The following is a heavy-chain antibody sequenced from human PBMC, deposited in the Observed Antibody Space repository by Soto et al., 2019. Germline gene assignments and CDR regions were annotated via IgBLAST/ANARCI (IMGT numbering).Heavy chain of an antibody. CDR3: ARGPVNYGDYNNGMDV. D-gene: IGHD4-17*01. J-gene: IGHJ6*02. CDR1: GCTFSSYA. V-gene: IGHV1-69*01. Sequence: QVQLVQSGAEVKKPGSSVKVSCKASGCTFSSYAISWVRQAPGQGLEWMGWIIPIFGTANYAQKFQGRFTITADEPTSTAYMELSSLRSEDTAVYYCARGPVNYGDYNNGMDVWGQGTTGTVSS. CDR2: IIPIFGTA.